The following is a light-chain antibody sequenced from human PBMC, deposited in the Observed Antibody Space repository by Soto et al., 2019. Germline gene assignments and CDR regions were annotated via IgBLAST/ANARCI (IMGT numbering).Light chain of an antibody. CDR1: NIGNLD. J-gene: IGLJ2*01. V-gene: IGLV3-21*04. CDR3: QVWDGSTDAV. Sequence: SYELTQPPSVSAAPGKTATITCGGNNIGNLDVHWYQQKPGQAPVLVIFSDNDRPSGIPDRFSGSNSGNTATLTISRVDAGDEANYYCQVWDGSTDAVFGGGTK. CDR2: SDN.